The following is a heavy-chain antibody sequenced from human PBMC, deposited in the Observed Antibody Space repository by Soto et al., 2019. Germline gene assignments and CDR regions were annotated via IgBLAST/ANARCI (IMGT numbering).Heavy chain of an antibody. V-gene: IGHV3-48*03. CDR1: GFTFSSYE. Sequence: GSLRLSCAASGFTFSSYEMNWVRQAPGKGLEWVSYISSSGSTIYYADSVKGRFTISRDNAKNSLYLQMNSLRAEDTAVYYCARDGAGTTPYYYYGMDVWGQGTTVTVSS. J-gene: IGHJ6*02. CDR3: ARDGAGTTPYYYYGMDV. D-gene: IGHD1-7*01. CDR2: ISSSGSTI.